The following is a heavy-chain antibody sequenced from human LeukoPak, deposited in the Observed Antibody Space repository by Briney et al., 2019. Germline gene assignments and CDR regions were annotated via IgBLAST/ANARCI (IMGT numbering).Heavy chain of an antibody. CDR2: INPNSGGT. CDR3: ARQENAFDI. CDR1: GYTFTSSG. Sequence: ASVKVSCKASGYTFTSSGVTWVRQAPGQGLEWMGWINPNSGGTNYAQKFQGRVTMTRDTSISTAYMELSRLRSDDTAVYYCARQENAFDIWGRGTMVTVSS. J-gene: IGHJ3*02. V-gene: IGHV1-2*02.